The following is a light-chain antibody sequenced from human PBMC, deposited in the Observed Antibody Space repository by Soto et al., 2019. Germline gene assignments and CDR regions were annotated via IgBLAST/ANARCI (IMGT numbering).Light chain of an antibody. Sequence: EIVLTQSPATLSLSPGERATLSCRANQSVSNYLAWYQQKPGQAPRLLIYDASNRATGIPARFSGSGSGTDFTLTISSLEPEDFVVYYCQQRSNWPRTFGQGTKV. CDR1: QSVSNY. J-gene: IGKJ1*01. CDR2: DAS. V-gene: IGKV3-11*01. CDR3: QQRSNWPRT.